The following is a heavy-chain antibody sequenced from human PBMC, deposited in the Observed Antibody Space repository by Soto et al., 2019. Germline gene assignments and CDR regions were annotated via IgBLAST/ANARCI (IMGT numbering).Heavy chain of an antibody. J-gene: IGHJ3*01. CDR2: ISAYNGNT. CDR3: ARDGTITVTTSPVAFDF. D-gene: IGHD4-17*01. Sequence: GASVKVSCKASGYTFTSYGISWVRQAPGQGLEWMGWISAYNGNTNYAQKLQGRVTMTTDTSTSTAYMELRSLRSDDTAVYYCARDGTITVTTSPVAFDFRGQGTMVTVSS. CDR1: GYTFTSYG. V-gene: IGHV1-18*01.